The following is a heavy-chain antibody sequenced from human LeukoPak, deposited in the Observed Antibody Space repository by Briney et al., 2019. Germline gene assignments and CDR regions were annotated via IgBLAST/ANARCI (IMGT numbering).Heavy chain of an antibody. CDR2: INTDGRTI. J-gene: IGHJ3*02. V-gene: IGHV3-74*01. Sequence: PGGSLRLSCAAYGFTFSKYWMHWVRQAPGKGLVWVSRINTDGRTITYADSVKGRFTISRDNAKNTLYLQMNSLRAEDTAVYYCARDYPLDRGEDAFDIWGQGTMVTVSS. D-gene: IGHD4-17*01. CDR3: ARDYPLDRGEDAFDI. CDR1: GFTFSKYW.